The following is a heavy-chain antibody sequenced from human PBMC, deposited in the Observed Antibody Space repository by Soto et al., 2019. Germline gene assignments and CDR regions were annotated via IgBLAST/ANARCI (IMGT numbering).Heavy chain of an antibody. CDR3: ARDGVRFLEWLLSQNYYYYYMDV. CDR1: GFTFSSYW. Sequence: GGSLRLSCAASGFTFSSYWMHWVRQAPGKGLVWVSRINSDGSSTSYADSVKGRFTISRGNAKNTLYLQMNSLRAEDTAVYYCARDGVRFLEWLLSQNYYYYYMDVWGKGTTVTVSS. V-gene: IGHV3-74*01. J-gene: IGHJ6*03. D-gene: IGHD3-3*01. CDR2: INSDGSST.